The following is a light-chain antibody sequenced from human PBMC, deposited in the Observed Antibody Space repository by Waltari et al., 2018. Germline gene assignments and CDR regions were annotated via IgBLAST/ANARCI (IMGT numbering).Light chain of an antibody. CDR3: QHRSNWPLN. CDR2: DTS. Sequence: EIVLTQSPATLSLSPGEGATLSCRASQNVGNYLAWYQQKPGQAPRILIYDTSNRATGIPARFSGSGSGTDFTLTISGLEPEDFAVYYCQHRSNWPLNFGGGTKVEIK. CDR1: QNVGNY. J-gene: IGKJ4*01. V-gene: IGKV3-11*01.